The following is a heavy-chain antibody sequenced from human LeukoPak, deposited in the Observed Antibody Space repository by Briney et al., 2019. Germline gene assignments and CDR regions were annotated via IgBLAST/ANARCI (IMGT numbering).Heavy chain of an antibody. CDR2: INPNSGGT. J-gene: IGHJ6*04. V-gene: IGHV1-2*04. CDR1: GYTFTGYY. D-gene: IGHD6-13*01. Sequence: ASVKVSCKASGYTFTGYYMHWVRQAPGQGLEWMGWINPNSGGTNYAQKFQGWVTMTRDTSISTAYMELSRLRSDDTAVYYCARDQKSIAAAGKNNYGMDVWGKGTTVTVSS. CDR3: ARDQKSIAAAGKNNYGMDV.